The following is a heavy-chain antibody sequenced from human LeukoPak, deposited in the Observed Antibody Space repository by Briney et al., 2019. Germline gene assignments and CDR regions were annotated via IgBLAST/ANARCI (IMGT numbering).Heavy chain of an antibody. D-gene: IGHD5-24*01. Sequence: KPSETLSLTCAVSGYSISSGYYWGWIRQPPGKGLEWIGSTYHSGSTYYNPSLKSRVTISVDTSKNQFSLQLSSVTAPDTAVYYCARRLQPPWFDPWGQGTLVTVSS. V-gene: IGHV4-38-2*01. CDR3: ARRLQPPWFDP. CDR1: GYSISSGYY. J-gene: IGHJ5*02. CDR2: TYHSGST.